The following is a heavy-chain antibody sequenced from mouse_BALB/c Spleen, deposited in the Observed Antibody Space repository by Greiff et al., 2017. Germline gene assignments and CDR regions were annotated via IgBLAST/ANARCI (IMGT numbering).Heavy chain of an antibody. CDR3: ARDYRYDYYAMDY. V-gene: IGHV2-9*02. D-gene: IGHD2-14*01. CDR2: IWAGGST. Sequence: VKLMESGPGLVAPSQSLSITCTVSGFSLTSYGVHWVRQPPGKGLEWLGVIWAGGSTNYNSALMSRLSISKDNSKSQVFLKMNSLQTDDTAMYYCARDYRYDYYAMDYWGQGTSVTVSS. CDR1: GFSLTSYG. J-gene: IGHJ4*01.